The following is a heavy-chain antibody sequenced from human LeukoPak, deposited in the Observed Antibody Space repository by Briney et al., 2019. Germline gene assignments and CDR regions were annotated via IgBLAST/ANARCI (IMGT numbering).Heavy chain of an antibody. CDR1: GGSISSSSFY. J-gene: IGHJ4*02. CDR3: AREGGDGYNYAFDY. CDR2: IYYSGTT. V-gene: IGHV4-39*07. D-gene: IGHD5-24*01. Sequence: SETLSLTCTVSGGSISSSSFYWGWIRQPPGKGLEWIGSIYYSGTTYYNPSLTSRVTISVDTSKNQFSLKLSSVTAADTAVYYCAREGGDGYNYAFDYWGQGTLVTVSS.